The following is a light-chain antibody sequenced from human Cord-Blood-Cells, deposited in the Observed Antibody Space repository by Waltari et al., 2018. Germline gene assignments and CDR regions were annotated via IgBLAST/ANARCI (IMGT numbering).Light chain of an antibody. CDR3: CSYAGSYV. CDR1: SSDVGCSNY. J-gene: IGLJ1*01. Sequence: QSALTQPRSVSGSPGQSVTISCTGTSSDVGCSNYVSWYQQHPGKAPKLMIYDVSKRPSGVPDRFSGSKSGNTASLTISGLQAEDEADYYCCSYAGSYVFGTGTKVTVL. CDR2: DVS. V-gene: IGLV2-11*01.